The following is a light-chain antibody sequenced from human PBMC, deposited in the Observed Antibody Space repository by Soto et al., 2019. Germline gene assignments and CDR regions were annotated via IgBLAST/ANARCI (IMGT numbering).Light chain of an antibody. CDR3: HQYGNTPRS. Sequence: EIVLTQSPGALSLPPGEGASLSCRASQRISNNWLAWYQQKPGQAPRLLIYGAFNRAAGIPDRFSGSGSGTDFTLTISGLEADDFAVYYCHQYGNTPRSFGQGTMVEVK. CDR1: QRISNNW. CDR2: GAF. V-gene: IGKV3-20*01. J-gene: IGKJ2*03.